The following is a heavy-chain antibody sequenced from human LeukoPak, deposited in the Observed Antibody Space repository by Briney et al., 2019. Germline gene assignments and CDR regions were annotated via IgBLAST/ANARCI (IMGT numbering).Heavy chain of an antibody. Sequence: GGSLRLSRAASGFAFSSYVMTWVRQAPGKGLEWVSGISGSGGSTYDADSVKGRFTVSRDNSKSTLYLQLNSLRVEDTAVYYCAKVDGVRAAPGRGRVDSWGQGTLATVSS. V-gene: IGHV3-23*01. CDR1: GFAFSSYV. J-gene: IGHJ4*02. CDR3: AKVDGVRAAPGRGRVDS. D-gene: IGHD6-13*01. CDR2: ISGSGGST.